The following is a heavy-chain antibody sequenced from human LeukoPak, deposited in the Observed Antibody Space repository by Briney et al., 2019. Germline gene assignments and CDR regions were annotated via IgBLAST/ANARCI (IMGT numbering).Heavy chain of an antibody. V-gene: IGHV1-18*01. Sequence: GASVKVSCKASGYTFTSYGISWVRQAPGQGLEWMGWISSYNGNTNYAQKLQGRVTMTEDTSTDTAYMELSSLRSEDTAVYYCATNLCTNGVCYTRGPFDYWGQGALVTVSS. CDR3: ATNLCTNGVCYTRGPFDY. CDR1: GYTFTSYG. D-gene: IGHD2-8*01. CDR2: ISSYNGNT. J-gene: IGHJ4*02.